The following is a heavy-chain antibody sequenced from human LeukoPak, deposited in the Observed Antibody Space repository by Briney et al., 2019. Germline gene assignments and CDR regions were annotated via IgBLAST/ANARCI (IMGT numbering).Heavy chain of an antibody. V-gene: IGHV4-61*02. CDR1: GGSISSGGYS. J-gene: IGHJ3*02. CDR2: IYTSGST. D-gene: IGHD6-13*01. CDR3: ARDAWQPNDAFDI. Sequence: SETLSLTCAVSGGSISSGGYSWSWIRQPAGKGLEWIGRIYTSGSTNYNPSHKSRVTISVDTSKNQFSLKLSSVTAADTAVYYCARDAWQPNDAFDIWGQGTMVTVSS.